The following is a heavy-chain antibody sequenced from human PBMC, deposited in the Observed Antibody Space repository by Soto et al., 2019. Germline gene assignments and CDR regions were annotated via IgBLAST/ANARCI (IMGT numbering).Heavy chain of an antibody. J-gene: IGHJ3*01. Sequence: EVQLLESGGGLVRPGGSLRLSCAASGFTFYNYAMNWVRQAPGKGLEWVSTISGGGDGTYYADSVKGRFTISRDNSRNTVYLPMNSPRAEDTAVYYCAKKGLGSLATYCTTGDCHYAFDVWGQGTLVTVSS. CDR1: GFTFYNYA. V-gene: IGHV3-23*01. D-gene: IGHD2-8*01. CDR3: AKKGLGSLATYCTTGDCHYAFDV. CDR2: ISGGGDGT.